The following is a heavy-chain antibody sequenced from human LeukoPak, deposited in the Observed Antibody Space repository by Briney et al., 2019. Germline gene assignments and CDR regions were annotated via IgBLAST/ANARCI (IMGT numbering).Heavy chain of an antibody. Sequence: ASVKVSCKASGYTLTSYGISWVRQAPGQGLEWMGWISAYNGNTNYAQKLQGRVTMTTDTSTSTAYMELRSLRSDDTAVYYCARANCSSTSCYENFYYYGMDVWGKGTTVTVSS. CDR2: ISAYNGNT. V-gene: IGHV1-18*04. CDR3: ARANCSSTSCYENFYYYGMDV. D-gene: IGHD2-2*01. CDR1: GYTLTSYG. J-gene: IGHJ6*04.